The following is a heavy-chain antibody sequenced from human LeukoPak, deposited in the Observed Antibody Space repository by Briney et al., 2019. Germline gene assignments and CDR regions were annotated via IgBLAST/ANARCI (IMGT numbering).Heavy chain of an antibody. CDR1: GFTFSTCS. CDR2: ISSTTSAT. D-gene: IGHD4-17*01. CDR3: ARANGDLWVDY. J-gene: IGHJ4*02. V-gene: IGHV3-48*04. Sequence: GGSLRLSCAASGFTFSTCSMNWVRQAPGKGLEWLSYISSTTSATYYGDSVKGRFTISRDNARNTLYLQMNSLRAEDTAVYYCARANGDLWVDYWGQGTLVTVSS.